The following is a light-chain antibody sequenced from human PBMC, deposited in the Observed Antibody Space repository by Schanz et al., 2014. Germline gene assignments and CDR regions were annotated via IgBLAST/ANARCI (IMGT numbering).Light chain of an antibody. J-gene: IGKJ1*01. V-gene: IGKV3-20*01. CDR1: QSVSSY. Sequence: EIVLTQSPATLSLSPGERATLSCRASQSVSSYLVWYQQKPGQAPRLLIYGASNRATGIPDRFSGSGSGTDFTLTISRLEPEDFAVYYCQQYGSSPRTFGQGTKVEIK. CDR3: QQYGSSPRT. CDR2: GAS.